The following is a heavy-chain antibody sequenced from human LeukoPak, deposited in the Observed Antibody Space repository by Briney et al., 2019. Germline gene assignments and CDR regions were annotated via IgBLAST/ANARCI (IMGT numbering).Heavy chain of an antibody. CDR2: ISYDGSNK. D-gene: IGHD3-10*02. Sequence: PGRSLRLSCAAPGFTFSSYAMHWVRQAPGKGLEWVAVISYDGSNKYYADSVKGRFTISRDNSKNTLYLQMNSLRAEDTAVYYCARDGPKVVRGAINYYYYYGMDVWGKGTTVTVSS. J-gene: IGHJ6*04. V-gene: IGHV3-30*04. CDR3: ARDGPKVVRGAINYYYYYGMDV. CDR1: GFTFSSYA.